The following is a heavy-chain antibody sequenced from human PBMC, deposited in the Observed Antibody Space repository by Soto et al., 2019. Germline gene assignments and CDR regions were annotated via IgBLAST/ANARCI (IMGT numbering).Heavy chain of an antibody. CDR1: GYSISSSNW. CDR3: ARREIQGPIDY. CDR2: IYYSGTT. D-gene: IGHD1-26*01. Sequence: ETLSLTCAVSGYSISSSNWWGWIRQPPGKGLEWIGYIYYSGTTYYNPSLKSRVTMSVDTSKNQFSLKLTSVTAVDTAVYYCARREIQGPIDYWGQGTLVTSPQ. V-gene: IGHV4-28*01. J-gene: IGHJ4*02.